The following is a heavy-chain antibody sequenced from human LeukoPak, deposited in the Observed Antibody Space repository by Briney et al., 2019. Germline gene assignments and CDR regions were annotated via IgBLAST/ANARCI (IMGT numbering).Heavy chain of an antibody. J-gene: IGHJ4*02. Sequence: PGGSLRLSCAASGFTFSSYAVSWVRQAPGKGPLWVSHINGDGSTTNYADSVKGRFTISRDNAKNTLYLQMNSLRAEDTAVYYCAEAASVRGVSYWGQGTLVTVSS. D-gene: IGHD3-10*01. CDR2: INGDGSTT. CDR1: GFTFSSYA. CDR3: AEAASVRGVSY. V-gene: IGHV3-74*01.